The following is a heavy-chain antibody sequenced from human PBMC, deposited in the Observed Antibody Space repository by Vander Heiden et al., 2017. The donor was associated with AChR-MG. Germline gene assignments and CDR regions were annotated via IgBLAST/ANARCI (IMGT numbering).Heavy chain of an antibody. V-gene: IGHV3-7*01. CDR3: ARGSYYYDSSGYRYYYYYGMDV. CDR1: GFTFSRHW. D-gene: IGHD3-22*01. J-gene: IGHJ6*02. Sequence: EVQLVESGGGLAQPGGSLRLSCAASGFTFSRHWMSWVRQAPGKGLEWVANIKQDGSEKYYVDSVKGRFTISRDNAKNSLYLQMNSLRAEDTAVYYCARGSYYYDSSGYRYYYYYGMDVWGQGTTVTVSS. CDR2: IKQDGSEK.